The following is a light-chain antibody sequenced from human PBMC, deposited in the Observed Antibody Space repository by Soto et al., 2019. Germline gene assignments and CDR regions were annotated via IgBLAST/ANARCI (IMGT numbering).Light chain of an antibody. Sequence: SYELTQPPSVSVSPGQTASITCSGDKLGNKYACWYQQKPGQSPVLVIYQDIKRPSGIPERFSGSNSGNTATLTISGTQAMEEADYYCQAWDRSTVVFGGGTKVTVL. V-gene: IGLV3-1*01. CDR1: KLGNKY. CDR2: QDI. CDR3: QAWDRSTVV. J-gene: IGLJ2*01.